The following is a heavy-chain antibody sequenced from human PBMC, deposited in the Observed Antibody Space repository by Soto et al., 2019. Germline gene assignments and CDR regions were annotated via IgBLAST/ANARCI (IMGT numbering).Heavy chain of an antibody. V-gene: IGHV3-30-3*01. J-gene: IGHJ4*02. Sequence: GGSLRLSCAASGFTFSSYAMHWVRQAPGKGLEWVAVISYDGSNKYYADSVKGRFTISRDNSKNTLYLQMNSLRAEDTAVYYCARDMHSIFDYWGQGTLVTVSS. CDR2: ISYDGSNK. CDR1: GFTFSSYA. CDR3: ARDMHSIFDY. D-gene: IGHD2-2*01.